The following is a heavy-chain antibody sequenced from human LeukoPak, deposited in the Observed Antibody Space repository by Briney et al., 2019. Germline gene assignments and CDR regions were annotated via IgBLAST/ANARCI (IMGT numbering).Heavy chain of an antibody. J-gene: IGHJ3*02. Sequence: SVKDSCKTSGGTFSTYSINWVRPAPGQGREWMGRIIPILSQSDYAQKFQGTVSITADEFTETAYMELSSLRSDDTAVYYCATGGAYRDAFDIWGQGTMVTVSS. V-gene: IGHV1-69*11. CDR2: IIPILSQS. CDR3: ATGGAYRDAFDI. CDR1: GGTFSTYS. D-gene: IGHD3-10*01.